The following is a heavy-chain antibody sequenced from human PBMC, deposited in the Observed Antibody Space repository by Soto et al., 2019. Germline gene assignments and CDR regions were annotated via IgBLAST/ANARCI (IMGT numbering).Heavy chain of an antibody. J-gene: IGHJ3*02. Sequence: SVKVSCKASGGTFSSYAISWVRQAPGQGLEWMGGIIPIFGTANYAQKFQGRVTITADESTSTAYMELSSLRSEDTAVYYCARVVCTQNDYGGDSEVCAFDIWGQGTMVTVSS. CDR3: ARVVCTQNDYGGDSEVCAFDI. CDR1: GGTFSSYA. CDR2: IIPIFGTA. V-gene: IGHV1-69*13. D-gene: IGHD4-17*01.